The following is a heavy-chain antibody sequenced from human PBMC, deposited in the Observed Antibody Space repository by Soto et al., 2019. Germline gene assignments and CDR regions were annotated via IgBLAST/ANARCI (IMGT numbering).Heavy chain of an antibody. V-gene: IGHV1-69*01. CDR1: GGTFSSYA. CDR3: AREVAGRLRFPGIAFDI. Sequence: QVQLVQSGAEVKKPGSSVKVSCKASGGTFSSYAISWVRQAPGQGLEWMGGIIPIFGTATYAQKFQGRVTITADESTSTADMELSSLRSEDTAVYYCAREVAGRLRFPGIAFDIWGQGTMVTVSS. J-gene: IGHJ3*02. D-gene: IGHD5-12*01. CDR2: IIPIFGTA.